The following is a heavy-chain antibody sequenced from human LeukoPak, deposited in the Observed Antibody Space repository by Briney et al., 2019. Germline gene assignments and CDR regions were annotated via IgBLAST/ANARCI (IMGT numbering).Heavy chain of an antibody. V-gene: IGHV3-33*06. CDR1: GFTFSSYG. J-gene: IGHJ4*02. Sequence: GGSLRLSCAAPGFTFSSYGMHWVRQAPGKGLEWVAVIWYDGSNKYYADSVKGRFTISRDNSKNTLYLQMNSLRAEDTAVYYCAKVGDGLAFDYWGQGTLVTVSS. CDR3: AKVGDGLAFDY. D-gene: IGHD4-17*01. CDR2: IWYDGSNK.